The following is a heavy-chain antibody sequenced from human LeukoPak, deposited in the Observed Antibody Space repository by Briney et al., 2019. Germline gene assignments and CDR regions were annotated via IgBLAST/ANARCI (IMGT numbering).Heavy chain of an antibody. CDR3: ASSLTGPDWFDP. Sequence: PSETLSLTCTVCGGSISSYYWSWIRQPPGKGLEWIGYIYYSGSTNYNPSLKSRVTISVDTSKNQFSLKLSSVTAADTAVYYCASSLTGPDWFDPWGQGTLVTVSS. CDR1: GGSISSYY. D-gene: IGHD1-20*01. V-gene: IGHV4-59*01. J-gene: IGHJ5*02. CDR2: IYYSGST.